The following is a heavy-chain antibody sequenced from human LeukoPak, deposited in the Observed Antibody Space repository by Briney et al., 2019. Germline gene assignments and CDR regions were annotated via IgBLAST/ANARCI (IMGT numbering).Heavy chain of an antibody. Sequence: SETLSLTCTVSGGSISSYYWSWIRQPPGKGLEWIGYIYYSGSTNYNPSLKSRVTMSVDTSKNQFSLKLSSVTAADTAVYYCARSSSWSNWFDPWGQGTLVTVSS. D-gene: IGHD6-13*01. CDR3: ARSSSWSNWFDP. V-gene: IGHV4-59*12. CDR2: IYYSGST. CDR1: GGSISSYY. J-gene: IGHJ5*02.